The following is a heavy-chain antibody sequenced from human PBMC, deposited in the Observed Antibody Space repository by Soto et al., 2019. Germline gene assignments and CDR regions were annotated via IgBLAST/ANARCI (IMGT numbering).Heavy chain of an antibody. D-gene: IGHD3-16*01. Sequence: PSETLSLTCTVSGGSISSYYWSWIRQPPGKGLEWIGYIYYSGSTNYNPSLKSRVTISVDTSKNQFSLRLTSVTAADTAVYYCVRQTDDSYTFNAFDIWGQGTMVTVSS. CDR3: VRQTDDSYTFNAFDI. CDR2: IYYSGST. CDR1: GGSISSYY. J-gene: IGHJ3*02. V-gene: IGHV4-59*08.